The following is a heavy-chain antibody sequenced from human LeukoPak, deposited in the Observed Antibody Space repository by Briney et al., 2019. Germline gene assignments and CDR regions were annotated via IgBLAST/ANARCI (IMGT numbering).Heavy chain of an antibody. CDR2: IYTSGST. Sequence: SETLSLTCTVSGGSISGSSYYWSWIRQPAGKGLEWIGRIYTSGSTNYNPSLKSRVTMSVDTSKNQFSLKLSSVTAADTAVYYCARDGLWAGDYFDIWGQGTMVTVSS. J-gene: IGHJ3*02. D-gene: IGHD4-17*01. CDR3: ARDGLWAGDYFDI. V-gene: IGHV4-61*02. CDR1: GGSISGSSYY.